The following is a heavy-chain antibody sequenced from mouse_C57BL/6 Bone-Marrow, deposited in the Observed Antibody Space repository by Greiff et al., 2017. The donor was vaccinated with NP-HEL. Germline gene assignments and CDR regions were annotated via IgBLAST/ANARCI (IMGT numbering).Heavy chain of an antibody. V-gene: IGHV1-81*01. CDR2: IYPRSGNT. CDR3: ARWVIDGPFDY. CDR1: GYTFTSYG. D-gene: IGHD2-3*01. J-gene: IGHJ2*01. Sequence: VQLQQSGAELARPGASVKLSCKASGYTFTSYGISWVKQRTGQGLEWIGEIYPRSGNTYYIEKFKGKATLTADKSSSTAYMELRSLTSEDSAVYFCARWVIDGPFDYWGQGTTLTVSS.